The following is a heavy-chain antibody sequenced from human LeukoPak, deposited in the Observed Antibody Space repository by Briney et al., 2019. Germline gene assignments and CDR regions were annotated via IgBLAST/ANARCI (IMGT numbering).Heavy chain of an antibody. CDR3: ARQGDGGRAFDH. CDR2: IYYSGST. V-gene: IGHV4-39*01. J-gene: IGHJ4*02. D-gene: IGHD4-23*01. CDR1: GGSISTSTYF. Sequence: PSETLSLTCTASGGSISTSTYFWGWLRQPPGNGLEWVGTIYYSGSTYYNPSLKSRASISMHTSKNQFSLTLTSVTATDTAMYYCARQGDGGRAFDHWGQGSLVTVSS.